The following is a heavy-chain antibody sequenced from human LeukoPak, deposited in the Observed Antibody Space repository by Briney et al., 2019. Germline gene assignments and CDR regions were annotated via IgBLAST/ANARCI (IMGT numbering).Heavy chain of an antibody. CDR3: ARDDNYYDSSGYAAPDY. V-gene: IGHV3-74*01. CDR2: INSDGSST. Sequence: PTGGSLRLSCAASGFTFSSYWMHWVRQAPVKGLVWVSRINSDGSSTSYADSVKGRFTISRDNAKNTLHLQMNSLRAEDTAVYYCARDDNYYDSSGYAAPDYWGQGTLVTVSS. CDR1: GFTFSSYW. J-gene: IGHJ4*02. D-gene: IGHD3-22*01.